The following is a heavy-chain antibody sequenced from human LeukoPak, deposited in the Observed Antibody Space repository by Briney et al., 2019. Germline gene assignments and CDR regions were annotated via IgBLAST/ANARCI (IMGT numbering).Heavy chain of an antibody. D-gene: IGHD1-26*01. J-gene: IGHJ4*02. CDR3: ARFKGGTGFDY. Sequence: SETLSLTCAVSGGSITTTDFDWAWIRQPPGQGFEWIATISSSGKAYYYPSLMSRVTISVDTSKNQFSLDVTSVTAADTGLFYCARFKGGTGFDYWGRGILVIVS. CDR2: ISSSGKA. V-gene: IGHV4-39*01. CDR1: GGSITTTDFD.